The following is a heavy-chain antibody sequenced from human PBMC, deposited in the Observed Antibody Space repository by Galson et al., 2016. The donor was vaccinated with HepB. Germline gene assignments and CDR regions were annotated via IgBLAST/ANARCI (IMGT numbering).Heavy chain of an antibody. D-gene: IGHD3-10*01. J-gene: IGHJ5*02. Sequence: SETLSLTCAVYGGSFSGYYWSWIRQPPGKGLEWIGVINHSGSTNYNPSLKSRVTISVDTSKNQFSLKLSSVTAADTAVYYCARSGLWFVELWADYGSQYNWFDPWGQGTLVTVSS. CDR2: INHSGST. CDR1: GGSFSGYY. V-gene: IGHV4-34*01. CDR3: ARSGLWFVELWADYGSQYNWFDP.